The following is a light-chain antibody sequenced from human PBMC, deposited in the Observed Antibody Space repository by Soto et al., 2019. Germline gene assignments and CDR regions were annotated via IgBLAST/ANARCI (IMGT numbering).Light chain of an antibody. J-gene: IGKJ1*01. CDR1: QGIRND. CDR3: LQHNSYPPT. Sequence: DIQMTQSPSSLSAAVGDRVTITCRARQGIRNDLGWYQQKPWKAPKRLSYAAYSLQSGVTSRFSGSGSGTEFTITLRSLQPADFATYYSLQHNSYPPTFGQGTKVVIK. V-gene: IGKV1-17*01. CDR2: AAY.